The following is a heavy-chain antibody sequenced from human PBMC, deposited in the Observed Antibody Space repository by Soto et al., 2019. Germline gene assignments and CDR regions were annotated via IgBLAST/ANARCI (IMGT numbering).Heavy chain of an antibody. CDR1: GGSISSYY. V-gene: IGHV4-59*01. D-gene: IGHD3-3*01. Sequence: SETLSLTCTVSGGSISSYYWSWIRQPPGKGLEWIGYIYYSGSTNYNPSLKSRVTISVDTSKNQFSLKLSSVTAADTAVYYCVRVNTYYDFWSGYYSVSYFDYWGQGTLVTVSS. J-gene: IGHJ4*02. CDR2: IYYSGST. CDR3: VRVNTYYDFWSGYYSVSYFDY.